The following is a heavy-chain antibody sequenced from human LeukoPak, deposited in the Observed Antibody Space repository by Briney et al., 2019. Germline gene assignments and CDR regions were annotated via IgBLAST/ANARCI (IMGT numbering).Heavy chain of an antibody. V-gene: IGHV1-24*01. D-gene: IGHD3-22*01. J-gene: IGHJ1*01. Sequence: ASVKVSCKVSEYTLTELSMHWVRQAPGKGLEWMGGFDPEDGETIYAQKFQGRVTMTEDTSTDTAYMELSSLRSEDTAMYYCATVLYYYDSSCYQGYFQHWGQGTLVTVSS. CDR2: FDPEDGET. CDR3: ATVLYYYDSSCYQGYFQH. CDR1: EYTLTELS.